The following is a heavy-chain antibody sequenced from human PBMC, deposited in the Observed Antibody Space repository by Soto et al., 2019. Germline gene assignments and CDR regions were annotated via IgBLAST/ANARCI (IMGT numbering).Heavy chain of an antibody. CDR3: ARGDCSRASCPNCYMDV. J-gene: IGHJ6*03. V-gene: IGHV1-46*03. D-gene: IGHD2-2*01. CDR1: GYTFTSYY. CDR2: INPSGGST. Sequence: QVQLVQSGAEVKKPGASVKGSCKASGYTFTSYYMHWVRQAPGQGLEWMGIINPSGGSTSYAQKFQGRVTVTMDTSTSTVYMELSSLRSEDTAVYYCARGDCSRASCPNCYMDVWGKGTTVTVSS.